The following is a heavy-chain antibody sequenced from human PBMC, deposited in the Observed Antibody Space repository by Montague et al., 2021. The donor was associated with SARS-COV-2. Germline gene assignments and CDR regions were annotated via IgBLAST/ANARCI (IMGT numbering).Heavy chain of an antibody. V-gene: IGHV4-4*02. CDR3: SSHPVFGQLYS. Sequence: SETLSLTCTVSGASVSSINWCCWVRQPPGGGVEWIADIHHTGITTFNPPLRSRVSTSLDTSKNQFSLPLNSVTAADTAIYYCSSHPVFGQLYSWGQGTLVTVSS. CDR2: IHHTGIT. D-gene: IGHD1-1*01. CDR1: GASVSSINW. J-gene: IGHJ4*02.